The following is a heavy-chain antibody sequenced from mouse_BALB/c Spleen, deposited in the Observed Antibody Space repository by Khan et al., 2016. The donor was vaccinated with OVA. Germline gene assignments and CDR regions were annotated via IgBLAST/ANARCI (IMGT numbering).Heavy chain of an antibody. CDR3: ANRYVGAMDY. CDR2: ISYSGST. Sequence: EVQLQESGPSLVKPSQTLSLTCSVTGDSITSGYWNWIRKFPGNKLEYMGYISYSGSTYYNPSLKSRISITRETSKNQNFLQLNSVTTEDTATYYCANRYVGAMDYWGQGTSVTVSS. CDR1: GDSITSGY. D-gene: IGHD2-14*01. V-gene: IGHV3-8*02. J-gene: IGHJ4*01.